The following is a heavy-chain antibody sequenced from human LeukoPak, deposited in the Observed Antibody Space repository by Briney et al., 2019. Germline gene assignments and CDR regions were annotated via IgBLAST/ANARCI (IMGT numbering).Heavy chain of an antibody. J-gene: IGHJ3*02. CDR3: ARRVKGGYRDRGAFDI. D-gene: IGHD5-18*01. V-gene: IGHV1-2*02. Sequence: ASVKVSCKASGYTFIGYYMHWVRQAPGQGLEWMGWINPNSGVTKYAQKFQGTVTMTRDTAISTAYMELSRLRSDDTAVYYCARRVKGGYRDRGAFDIWGQGTMVTVSS. CDR2: INPNSGVT. CDR1: GYTFIGYY.